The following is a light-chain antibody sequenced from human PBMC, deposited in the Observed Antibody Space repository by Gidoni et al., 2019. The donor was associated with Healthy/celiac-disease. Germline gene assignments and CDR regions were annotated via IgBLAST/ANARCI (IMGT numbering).Light chain of an antibody. Sequence: VIWLTQSPSLLSASTGDRVTISCRMSKVISSYLAWYQQKPGKAPELLIYAASTLQSGVPSRFSGSGSGTDFTLSISCLQSEDVATYYCQQYYSFPRTFGQGTKVEIK. CDR3: QQYYSFPRT. CDR2: AAS. CDR1: KVISSY. V-gene: IGKV1D-8*01. J-gene: IGKJ1*01.